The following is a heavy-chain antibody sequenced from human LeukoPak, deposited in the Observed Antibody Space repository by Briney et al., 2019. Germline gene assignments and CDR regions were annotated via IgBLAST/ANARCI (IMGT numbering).Heavy chain of an antibody. CDR2: IWYGGSNK. Sequence: PGGSLRLSCAASGFTFSSYGMHWVRQAPGKGLEWVAVIWYGGSNKYYADSVKGRFTISRDNSKNTLYLQMNSLRAEDTAVYYCAKDLRRYSSSSSVDYWGQGTLVTVSS. CDR1: GFTFSSYG. CDR3: AKDLRRYSSSSSVDY. J-gene: IGHJ4*02. V-gene: IGHV3-30*02. D-gene: IGHD6-6*01.